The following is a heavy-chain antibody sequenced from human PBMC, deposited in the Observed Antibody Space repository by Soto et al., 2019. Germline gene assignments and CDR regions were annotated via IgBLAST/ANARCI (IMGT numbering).Heavy chain of an antibody. CDR3: ARDQNYDILTGYSSLDYYYYGMDV. CDR2: ISSSSSYI. D-gene: IGHD3-9*01. CDR1: GSTFSSYS. J-gene: IGHJ6*02. Sequence: XEFLRLSCAASGSTFSSYSMNWVRQAPGKGLEWVSSISSSSSYIYYADSVKGRFTISRDNAKNSLYLQMNSLRAEDTAVYYCARDQNYDILTGYSSLDYYYYGMDVWGQGTTVTVSS. V-gene: IGHV3-21*01.